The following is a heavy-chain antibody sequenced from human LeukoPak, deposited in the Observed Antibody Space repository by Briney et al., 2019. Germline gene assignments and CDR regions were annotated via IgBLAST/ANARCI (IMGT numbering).Heavy chain of an antibody. J-gene: IGHJ4*02. CDR2: IYPGDSDT. CDR3: ARPADYYDSSGYLDY. D-gene: IGHD3-22*01. V-gene: IGHV5-51*01. Sequence: GESLKISCKGSGYSFTSCWIGWVRQMPGKGLEWMGIIYPGDSDTRYSPSFQGQVTISADKSISTAYLQWSSLKASDTAMYYCARPADYYDSSGYLDYWGQGTLVTVSS. CDR1: GYSFTSCW.